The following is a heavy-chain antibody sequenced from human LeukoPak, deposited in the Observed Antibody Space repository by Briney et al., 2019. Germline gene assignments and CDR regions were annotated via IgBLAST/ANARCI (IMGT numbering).Heavy chain of an antibody. D-gene: IGHD2/OR15-2a*01. CDR1: GDSITSGNFY. CDR2: IYGSGST. J-gene: IGHJ5*02. V-gene: IGHV4-61*02. Sequence: SETLSLTCTVSGDSITSGNFYWSWIRQPAGKGLEWIGRIYGSGSTNYSPSLRSRVTISIDTSKNQFSLKLNSVTAADTAVYYCARGWGSTSSNYFDPWGQGTLVTVS. CDR3: ARGWGSTSSNYFDP.